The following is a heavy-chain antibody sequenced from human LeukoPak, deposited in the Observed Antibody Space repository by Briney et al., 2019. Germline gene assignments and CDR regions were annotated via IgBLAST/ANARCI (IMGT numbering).Heavy chain of an antibody. CDR2: INPNSGGT. Sequence: GASVKVSCKASGYTFTGYYMHWVRQAPGQGLEWMGLINPNSGGTNYSQKFQGRVTMTRDTSISTAYMELSRLRSDDTDVYYCARGPVVPAAAYYYYYMDVWGTGTTVTVSS. CDR1: GYTFTGYY. D-gene: IGHD2-2*01. V-gene: IGHV1-2*02. CDR3: ARGPVVPAAAYYYYYMDV. J-gene: IGHJ6*03.